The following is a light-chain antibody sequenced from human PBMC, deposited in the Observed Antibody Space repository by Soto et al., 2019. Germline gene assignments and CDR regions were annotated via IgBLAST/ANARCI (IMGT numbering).Light chain of an antibody. CDR3: AAWDDSLSGRV. Sequence: QSVLTQPPSASGTPGQRVTISCSGSSSNIGNNYVYWYQHLPGTAPKLLIYRNNQRPSGVPDRFSASKSGTSASLAISGLRSEDEADYYCAAWDDSLSGRVFGGGTKLT. J-gene: IGLJ3*02. V-gene: IGLV1-47*01. CDR1: SSNIGNNY. CDR2: RNN.